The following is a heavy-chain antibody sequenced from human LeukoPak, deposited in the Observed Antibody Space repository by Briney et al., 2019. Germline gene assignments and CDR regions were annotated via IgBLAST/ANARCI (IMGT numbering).Heavy chain of an antibody. CDR1: GFTFSSYG. D-gene: IGHD5-18*01. CDR3: AKHGGYSYGYSFDY. Sequence: PGGSLRLSCAASGFTFSSYGMHWVRQAPGKGLEWVAVTSYDGSNKYYADSVKGRFTISRDNSKNTLYLQMNSLRAEDTAVYYCAKHGGYSYGYSFDYWGQGTLVTVSS. CDR2: TSYDGSNK. J-gene: IGHJ4*02. V-gene: IGHV3-30*18.